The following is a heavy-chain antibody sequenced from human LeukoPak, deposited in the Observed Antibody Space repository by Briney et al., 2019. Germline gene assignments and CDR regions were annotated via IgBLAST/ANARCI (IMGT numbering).Heavy chain of an antibody. D-gene: IGHD2-15*01. CDR2: IYSGGST. J-gene: IGHJ4*02. CDR3: AREQGGSSFDY. Sequence: GGSLRLSCAASGFTVSSNYMSWVRQAPGKGLEWVSVIYSGGSTYYADSVKDRFTISRDNSKNTLYLQMNSLRAEDTAVYYCAREQGGSSFDYWGQGTLVTVSS. V-gene: IGHV3-66*01. CDR1: GFTVSSNY.